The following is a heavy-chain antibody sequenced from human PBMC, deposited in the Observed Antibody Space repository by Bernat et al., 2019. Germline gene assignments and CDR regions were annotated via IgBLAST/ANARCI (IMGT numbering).Heavy chain of an antibody. V-gene: IGHV3-30*18. CDR2: ISYDGSAK. D-gene: IGHD1-26*01. CDR3: AKGPWERPEY. CDR1: GFIFSSYG. Sequence: QEQLVESGGGVVQPGRSLRLSCAGSGFIFSSYGMHWVRQAPGKGLEWMAVISYDGSAKYYADSVKGRFTISRDNTNNMLYLQMSSLTTEDTAVYYCAKGPWERPEYWGQGTLVKVS. J-gene: IGHJ4*02.